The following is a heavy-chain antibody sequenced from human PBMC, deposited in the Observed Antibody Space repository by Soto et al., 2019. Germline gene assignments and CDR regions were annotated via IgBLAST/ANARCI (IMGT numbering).Heavy chain of an antibody. CDR1: GYTFTSYY. D-gene: IGHD4-17*01. CDR3: ARSPFIAGPTPVTSGVRLDY. J-gene: IGHJ4*02. Sequence: QVQLVQSGAEVKKPGASVKVSCKASGYTFTSYYMHWVRQAPGQGLEWMGIINPSGGSTSYAQKLQGRATMTRDTSTSTVYMELSSLRSEDTAVYYCARSPFIAGPTPVTSGVRLDYWGQGTLVTVSS. CDR2: INPSGGST. V-gene: IGHV1-46*03.